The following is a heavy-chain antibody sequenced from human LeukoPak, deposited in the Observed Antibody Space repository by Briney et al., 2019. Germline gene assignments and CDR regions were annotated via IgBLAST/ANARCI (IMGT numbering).Heavy chain of an antibody. CDR1: GFTVSSNY. J-gene: IGHJ4*02. D-gene: IGHD2-2*01. Sequence: PGGSLRLSCAASGFTVSSNYMSWVRQAPGEGLEWVSVIYSGGSTYYADSVKGRFTISRDNSKNTLYLQMNSLRAEDTAVYYCARDRREGYCSSTSCSPYFDYWGQGTLVTVSS. CDR2: IYSGGST. CDR3: ARDRREGYCSSTSCSPYFDY. V-gene: IGHV3-66*01.